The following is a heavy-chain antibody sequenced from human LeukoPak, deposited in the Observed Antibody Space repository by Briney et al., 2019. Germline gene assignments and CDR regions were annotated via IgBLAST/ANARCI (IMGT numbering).Heavy chain of an antibody. CDR1: GFTFSSYW. V-gene: IGHV3-48*04. CDR3: ARADCSSTSCYEFDY. D-gene: IGHD2-2*01. J-gene: IGHJ4*02. Sequence: GGSLRLSCAASGFTFSSYWMTWVRQAPGKGLEWVSYVRSSGSTIYYADSVKGRFTISRDNAKNSLYLQMNSLRAEDTAVYYCARADCSSTSCYEFDYWGREPWSPSPQ. CDR2: VRSSGSTI.